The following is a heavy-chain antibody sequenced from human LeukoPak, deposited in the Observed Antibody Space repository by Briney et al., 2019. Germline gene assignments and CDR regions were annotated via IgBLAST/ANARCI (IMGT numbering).Heavy chain of an antibody. D-gene: IGHD6-19*01. Sequence: PGGSLRLSCAASGFTFSSYWMHWVRQTPGKGLVWVSRINSDGSSTSYADSVKGRFTISRDNAKNTLYLQMNSLRAEDTAVYYCARVHSSGWPYYFDYWGQGTLVTVSS. V-gene: IGHV3-74*01. CDR2: INSDGSST. J-gene: IGHJ4*02. CDR3: ARVHSSGWPYYFDY. CDR1: GFTFSSYW.